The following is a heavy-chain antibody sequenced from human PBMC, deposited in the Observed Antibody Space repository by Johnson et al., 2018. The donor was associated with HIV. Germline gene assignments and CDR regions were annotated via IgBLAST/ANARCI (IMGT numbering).Heavy chain of an antibody. CDR2: ISSSGSTI. Sequence: QVQLVESGGGLVKPGRSLRLSCAASGFTFSDYYMSWIRQAPGKGLEWVSYISSSGSTIYYADSVKGRFTISRDTTKNSLYLQMNSLRAEDTAVYYCARDLFYYDSSGYAFDIWGQGTMVTVSS. J-gene: IGHJ3*02. CDR1: GFTFSDYY. D-gene: IGHD3-22*01. V-gene: IGHV3-11*04. CDR3: ARDLFYYDSSGYAFDI.